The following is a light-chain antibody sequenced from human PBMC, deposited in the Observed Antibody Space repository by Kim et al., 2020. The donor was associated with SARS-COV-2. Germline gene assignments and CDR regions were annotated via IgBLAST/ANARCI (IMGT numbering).Light chain of an antibody. V-gene: IGLV1-47*01. Sequence: GQGVHLSCSGSSSTIGSNYVYWYQQLPGTAPKLLIYRNNQRPSGVPDRFSGSKSGTSASLAISGLRSEDEADYYCAAWDDSLSGYVFGTGTKVTVL. CDR2: RNN. CDR1: SSTIGSNY. CDR3: AAWDDSLSGYV. J-gene: IGLJ1*01.